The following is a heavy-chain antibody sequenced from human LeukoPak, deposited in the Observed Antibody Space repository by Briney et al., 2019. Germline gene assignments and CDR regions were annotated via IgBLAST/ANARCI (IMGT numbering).Heavy chain of an antibody. Sequence: GGSLRLSCVASRFSFASYGMSWVRQVPGKGLEWVSDISGSIRGDGITNYADSVKGRFTISRDNSKNTLYLQMNSLRAEDTAVYYCARDMYYYGSGSYYPFDYWGQGTLVTVSS. CDR1: RFSFASYG. CDR2: ISGSIRGDGIT. J-gene: IGHJ4*02. D-gene: IGHD3-10*01. CDR3: ARDMYYYGSGSYYPFDY. V-gene: IGHV3-23*01.